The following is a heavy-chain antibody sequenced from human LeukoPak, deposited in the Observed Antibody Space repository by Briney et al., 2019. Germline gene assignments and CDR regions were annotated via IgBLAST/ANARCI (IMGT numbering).Heavy chain of an antibody. CDR3: ARLTMFRGVIYGTDWHSDL. V-gene: IGHV4-59*12. J-gene: IGHJ2*01. CDR1: GGSISSYY. D-gene: IGHD3-10*01. CDR2: IFYSGST. Sequence: PSETLSLTCTVSGGSISSYYWSWIRQPPGKGLEWIGYIFYSGSTNYNPSLRSRVTISLDTSKNQFSLKLSSVTAADTAVYYCARLTMFRGVIYGTDWHSDLWGRGTLVTVSS.